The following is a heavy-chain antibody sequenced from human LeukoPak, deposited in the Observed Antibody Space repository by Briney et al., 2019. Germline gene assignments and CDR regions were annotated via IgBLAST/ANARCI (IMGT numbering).Heavy chain of an antibody. CDR1: GGPISTYY. D-gene: IGHD1-26*01. J-gene: IGHJ4*02. V-gene: IGHV4-59*01. CDR3: AREERGCFDY. CDR2: IHYSGST. Sequence: PSETLSLTCTVSGGPISTYYWSWIRQPPGRGLEWIGYIHYSGSTKYNPSLKSRVTISVDTPKNHFSLKLSSVTAAATAVYYCAREERGCFDYWGQGTLVTVSS.